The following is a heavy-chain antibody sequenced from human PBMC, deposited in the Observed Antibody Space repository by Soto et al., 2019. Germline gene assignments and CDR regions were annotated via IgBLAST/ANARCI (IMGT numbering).Heavy chain of an antibody. Sequence: QVQLVQSGAEVKKPGSSVKVSCKASGGTFSSYAITWVRQAPGQGLEWMGGIIPLFGTANYAQKFQGRVTITADESTSTAYMELSSLRSEDTAVYYGARDPHYYGSGEYGMDVWGQGTTVTVSS. CDR1: GGTFSSYA. D-gene: IGHD3-10*01. V-gene: IGHV1-69*01. CDR3: ARDPHYYGSGEYGMDV. J-gene: IGHJ6*02. CDR2: IIPLFGTA.